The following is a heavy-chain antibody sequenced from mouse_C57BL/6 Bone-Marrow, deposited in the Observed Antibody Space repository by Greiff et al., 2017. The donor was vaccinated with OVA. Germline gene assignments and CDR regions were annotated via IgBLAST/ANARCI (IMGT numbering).Heavy chain of an antibody. CDR3: ARVTDGNYGDALDY. D-gene: IGHD2-1*01. CDR1: GFTFTDYY. V-gene: IGHV7-3*02. CDR2: IRNKANGYTT. Sequence: EVQLVESGGGLVQPGGSLRLSCATSGFTFTDYYMSWVRQPPGKALEWVGFIRNKANGYTTEYSASGQGRFTISSDNSQSILYLQMNTLRAEDSATYYVARVTDGNYGDALDYWGQGTSVTVSS. J-gene: IGHJ4*01.